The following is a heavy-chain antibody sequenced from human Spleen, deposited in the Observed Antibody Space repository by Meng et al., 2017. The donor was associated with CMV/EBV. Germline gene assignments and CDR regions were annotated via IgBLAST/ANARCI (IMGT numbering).Heavy chain of an antibody. CDR3: ARMPRGSLWGSTYYYYYGMDV. Sequence: SQTLSLTCAISGDSVSSNSAAWNWIRQSPSRGLEWLGRTYYRSKWYNDYAVSVKSRITINPDTSKNQFSLQLNSVTPEDTAVYYCARMPRGSLWGSTYYYYYGMDVWGQGTTVTVSS. J-gene: IGHJ6*02. CDR2: TYYRSKWYN. V-gene: IGHV6-1*01. D-gene: IGHD3-16*01. CDR1: GDSVSSNSAA.